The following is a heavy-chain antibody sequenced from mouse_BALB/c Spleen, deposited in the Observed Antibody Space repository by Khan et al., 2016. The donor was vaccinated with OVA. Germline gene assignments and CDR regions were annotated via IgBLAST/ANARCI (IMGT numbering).Heavy chain of an antibody. D-gene: IGHD3-2*01. CDR3: ARAGQLGLRGGFTY. V-gene: IGHV1-4*01. Sequence: QVQLKESGAELARPGASVKMSCKTSGYTFTTYTLHWVKQRPGRSLEWIGYINPSNDYTNYNQKFKDKSTLTADKSSSTAYMQLSSLTSEDSAVYYGARAGQLGLRGGFTYWGQGTLVTGSA. CDR2: INPSNDYT. CDR1: GYTFTTYT. J-gene: IGHJ3*01.